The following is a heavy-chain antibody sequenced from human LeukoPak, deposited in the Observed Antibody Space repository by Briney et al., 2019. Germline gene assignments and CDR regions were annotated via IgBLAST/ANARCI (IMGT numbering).Heavy chain of an antibody. CDR1: GYTFTGYY. D-gene: IGHD3-16*01. J-gene: IGHJ6*03. V-gene: IGHV1-2*02. Sequence: ASVKVSCKASGYTFTGYYMHWVRQAPGQGLEWMGWINPKSGGINYAQKFQGGVTMTRDTSISTAYMELSRLRSDDTAIYYCVRDDDTPGGSYKYFYMYVWGEGTTVTVSS. CDR2: INPKSGGI. CDR3: VRDDDTPGGSYKYFYMYV.